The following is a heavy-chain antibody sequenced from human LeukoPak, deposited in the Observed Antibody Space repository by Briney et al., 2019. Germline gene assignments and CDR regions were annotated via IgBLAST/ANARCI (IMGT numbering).Heavy chain of an antibody. V-gene: IGHV3-33*01. D-gene: IGHD3-16*01. CDR1: GFPFSSYC. CDR2: ILYYGRNK. J-gene: IGHJ4*02. Sequence: PGSAPLPFSATAGFPFSSYCKHWVRRPPPKEVVGVAVILYYGRNKYYTASVKGRFTISRDNSKNPLYLQMNSLRAEDTAVYYCARWPGSRGRQYYCDYGGQGSLVTASS. CDR3: ARWPGSRGRQYYCDY.